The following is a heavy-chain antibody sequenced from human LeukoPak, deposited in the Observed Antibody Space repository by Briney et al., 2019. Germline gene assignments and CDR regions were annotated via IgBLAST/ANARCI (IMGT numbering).Heavy chain of an antibody. CDR1: GGSISSGGYY. V-gene: IGHV4-31*03. CDR2: IYYSGST. D-gene: IGHD3-22*01. J-gene: IGHJ4*02. CDR3: ARVVPEADYYDSSGYYYI. Sequence: SQTLSLTCTVSGGSISSGGYYWSWIRRHPGKGLERIGYIYYSGSTYYNPSLKSRVTISVDTSKNQFSLKLSSVTAADTAVYYCARVVPEADYYDSSGYYYIWGQGTLVTVSS.